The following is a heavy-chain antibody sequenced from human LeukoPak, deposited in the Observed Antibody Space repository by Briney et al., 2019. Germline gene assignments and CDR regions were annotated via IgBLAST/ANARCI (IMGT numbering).Heavy chain of an antibody. D-gene: IGHD3-22*01. J-gene: IGHJ4*02. Sequence: PSETLSLTCTVSGGSISSYYWSWIRQPPGKGLEWIGYIYYSGSTNYNPSLKSRVTISVDTSKNQFSLKLSSVTAADTAVYYCARGSNYDSSGYPFDYWGQGTLVTVSS. CDR1: GGSISSYY. V-gene: IGHV4-59*01. CDR2: IYYSGST. CDR3: ARGSNYDSSGYPFDY.